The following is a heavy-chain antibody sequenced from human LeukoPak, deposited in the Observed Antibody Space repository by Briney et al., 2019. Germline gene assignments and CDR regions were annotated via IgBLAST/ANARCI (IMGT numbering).Heavy chain of an antibody. CDR3: AREMDTAMALDY. J-gene: IGHJ4*02. V-gene: IGHV1-46*01. CDR2: INPSGGST. D-gene: IGHD5-18*01. Sequence: GASVKVSCKASGYTFTSYYMHWVGQAPGQGLEWMGIINPSGGSTSYAQKFQGRVTMNRDTSTSTVYMELSSLRSEDTAVYYCAREMDTAMALDYWGQGTLVTVSS. CDR1: GYTFTSYY.